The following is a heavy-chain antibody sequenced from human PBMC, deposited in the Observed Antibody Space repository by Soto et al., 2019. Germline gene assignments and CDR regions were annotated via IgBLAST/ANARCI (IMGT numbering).Heavy chain of an antibody. CDR2: ISYDGENK. CDR1: GFTFNVYG. Sequence: GGSLRLSCVASGFTFNVYGMHWVRQAPGKGLEWVSLISYDGENKYYVDSVKGRFTIYRDNSKNTLYLLMNSLRVEDTAVYYCAKDREYYYGSGSYSPFDHWGQGTLVTVSS. J-gene: IGHJ4*02. V-gene: IGHV3-30*18. D-gene: IGHD3-10*01. CDR3: AKDREYYYGSGSYSPFDH.